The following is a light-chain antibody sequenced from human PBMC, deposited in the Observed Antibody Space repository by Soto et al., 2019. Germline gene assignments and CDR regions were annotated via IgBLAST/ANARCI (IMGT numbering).Light chain of an antibody. CDR3: QQYDNLPLT. J-gene: IGKJ5*01. Sequence: DIQMTQSPSSVSASVGDRVTITCRASQGVSSWLAWFQQKPGKAPKLLIYAASNLETVVPSRFSGSGSGTDFTFTIISLQPEDIATYYCQQYDNLPLTFGQGTRLEIK. CDR2: AAS. CDR1: QGVSSW. V-gene: IGKV1-33*01.